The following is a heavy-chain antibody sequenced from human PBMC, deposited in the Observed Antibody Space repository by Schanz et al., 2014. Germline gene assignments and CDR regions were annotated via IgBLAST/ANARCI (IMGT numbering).Heavy chain of an antibody. CDR2: ISSRSSHI. V-gene: IGHV3-21*02. CDR1: GFTASSHS. Sequence: EVQLVESGGGLVKPGGSLRLSCGVSGFTASSHSMNWVRQAPGKGLEWVSSISSRSSHIYYADSVKGRFTVSRDNAKNAVYLQMNSLRPEDTAVYYCARGGFGEVAYFDYWGQGTLVTVSS. CDR3: ARGGFGEVAYFDY. D-gene: IGHD3-10*01. J-gene: IGHJ4*02.